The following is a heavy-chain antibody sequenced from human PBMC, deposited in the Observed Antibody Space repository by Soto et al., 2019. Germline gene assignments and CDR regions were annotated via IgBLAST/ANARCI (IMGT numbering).Heavy chain of an antibody. J-gene: IGHJ6*02. Sequence: GESLKISCNGSGYSFTSYWIGWVRQIPGKGLEWMGIIYPGDSDTRYSPSFQGQVTISADKSISTAYLQWSSLKASDTAMYYCAGGGVRGVITRTRDYYGMDVWGQGTTVTVSS. CDR1: GYSFTSYW. CDR3: AGGGVRGVITRTRDYYGMDV. D-gene: IGHD3-10*01. CDR2: IYPGDSDT. V-gene: IGHV5-51*01.